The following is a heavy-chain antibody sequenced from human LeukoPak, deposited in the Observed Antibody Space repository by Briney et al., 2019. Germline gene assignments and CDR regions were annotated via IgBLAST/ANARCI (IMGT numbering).Heavy chain of an antibody. CDR2: ITSDGSST. Sequence: GGSLRLSCAASGFTFSNYWMHWVRQAPGKGPVSVSRITSDGSSTSYADSVKGRFTISRDNAKGTLYLQMDSLRAEDTAVYYCARNRYSTSGDYWGQGTLVTVSS. CDR3: ARNRYSTSGDY. V-gene: IGHV3-74*01. J-gene: IGHJ4*02. D-gene: IGHD6-13*01. CDR1: GFTFSNYW.